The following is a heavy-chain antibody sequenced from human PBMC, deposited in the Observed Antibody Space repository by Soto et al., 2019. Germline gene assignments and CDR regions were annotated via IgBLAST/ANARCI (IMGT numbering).Heavy chain of an antibody. CDR2: ISWNSGSI. Sequence: GGSLRLSCAASGFTFDDYAMHWVRQAPGKGLEWVSGISWNSGSIGYADSVKGRFTISRDNAKNSLYLQMNSLRAEDTALYYCAKGPNYDYIWGSYSYFDYWGQGTLVTVSS. D-gene: IGHD3-16*01. V-gene: IGHV3-9*01. CDR1: GFTFDDYA. J-gene: IGHJ4*02. CDR3: AKGPNYDYIWGSYSYFDY.